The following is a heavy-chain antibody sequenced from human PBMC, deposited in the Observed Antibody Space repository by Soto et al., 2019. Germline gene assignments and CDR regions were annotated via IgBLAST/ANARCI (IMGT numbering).Heavy chain of an antibody. J-gene: IGHJ3*02. V-gene: IGHV3-48*01. Sequence: GGSLRLSCAASGFTFSSYSMNWVRQAPGKGLEWVSYISSSSSTIYYADSVKGRFTSADSVEGRFTISRDNAKNSLYLQMNSLRAEDTAVYYCARDRLMTTVTSNAFDIWGQGTMVTVSS. D-gene: IGHD4-17*01. CDR1: GFTFSSYS. CDR2: ISSSSSTI. CDR3: ARDRLMTTVTSNAFDI.